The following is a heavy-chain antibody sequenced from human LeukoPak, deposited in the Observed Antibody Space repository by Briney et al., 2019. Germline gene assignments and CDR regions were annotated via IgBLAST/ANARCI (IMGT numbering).Heavy chain of an antibody. J-gene: IGHJ4*02. CDR1: GYTFTSYA. CDR2: ITPSGGT. D-gene: IGHD5-24*01. Sequence: GASVKVSCKASGYTFTSYAIHWVRQAPGQGLAWMGWITPSGGTNYPQKFQGRVAITWDTSITTAYMDLSRLTSDDTAVYYCARDRYGDGFAHLDYWGQGALVTVSS. CDR3: ARDRYGDGFAHLDY. V-gene: IGHV1-2*02.